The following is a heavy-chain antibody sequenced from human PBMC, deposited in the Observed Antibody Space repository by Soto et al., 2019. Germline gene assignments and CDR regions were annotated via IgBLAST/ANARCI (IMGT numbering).Heavy chain of an antibody. CDR1: GYSFTSYW. V-gene: IGHV5-51*01. J-gene: IGHJ3*02. D-gene: IGHD3-22*01. CDR2: IYPGDSDT. Sequence: PGESLKISCKGSGYSFTSYWIGWVRQMPGKGLEWMGIIYPGDSDTRYSPSFQGQVTISADKSISTAYLQCSSLKASDTAMYYCARTLPPYDYGSSGYYYVFAFDIWGRGTMVTVSS. CDR3: ARTLPPYDYGSSGYYYVFAFDI.